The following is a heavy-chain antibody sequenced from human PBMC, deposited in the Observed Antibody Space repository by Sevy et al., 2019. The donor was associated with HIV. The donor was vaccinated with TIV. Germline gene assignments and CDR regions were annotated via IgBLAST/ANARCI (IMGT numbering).Heavy chain of an antibody. CDR2: IYTSGTT. Sequence: SETLSLTCTVSGGSFGSSSYYWNWIRQPAGKGLEWIGRIYTSGTTNYNPSLKSRVTMSVDTSKNQFSLKLSSVNAADTAVYYCAGRIAVAAFDYWGQGNLVTVSS. CDR1: GGSFGSSSYY. J-gene: IGHJ4*02. V-gene: IGHV4-61*02. D-gene: IGHD6-19*01. CDR3: AGRIAVAAFDY.